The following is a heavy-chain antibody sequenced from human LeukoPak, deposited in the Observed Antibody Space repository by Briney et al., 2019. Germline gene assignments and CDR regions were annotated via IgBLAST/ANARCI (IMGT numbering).Heavy chain of an antibody. Sequence: SETLSLTCTVSGGSISSSSYYWGWIRQPPGKGLEWVGSIYYSGSTYYNPSLKGRVTISVDTSKNQFSLKLSSVTAADTAVYYCASPGVVTGTTYYYYGMDVWGQGTTVTVSS. CDR1: GGSISSSSYY. CDR2: IYYSGST. D-gene: IGHD1-7*01. V-gene: IGHV4-39*01. CDR3: ASPGVVTGTTYYYYGMDV. J-gene: IGHJ6*02.